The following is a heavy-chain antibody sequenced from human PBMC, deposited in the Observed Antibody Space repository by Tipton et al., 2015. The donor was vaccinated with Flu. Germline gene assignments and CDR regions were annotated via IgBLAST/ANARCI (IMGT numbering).Heavy chain of an antibody. CDR1: GFTFSNAW. V-gene: IGHV3-74*01. Sequence: QLVQSGGGLVKPGGSLRLSCAASGFTFSNAWMSWVRQVPGKGLVWVSRINAAGTIITYADSVKGRFTISRDYAKNTLYLQMNSLRAEDTAVYYCARDLGRYWGQGTLVTVSS. CDR3: ARDLGRY. CDR2: INAAGTII. J-gene: IGHJ4*02.